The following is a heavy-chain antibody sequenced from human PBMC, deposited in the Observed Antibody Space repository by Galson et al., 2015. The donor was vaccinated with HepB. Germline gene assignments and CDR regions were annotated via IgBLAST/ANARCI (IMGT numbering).Heavy chain of an antibody. CDR1: GFTFSSYG. CDR3: AKDISPLAAHGMDV. V-gene: IGHV3-30*18. D-gene: IGHD6-6*01. Sequence: SLRLSCAASGFTFSSYGMHWVRQAPGEGLEWVAVISYDGSNKYYADSVKGRFTISRDNSKNTLYLQMNSLRAEDTAVYYCAKDISPLAAHGMDVWGQGTTVTVSS. CDR2: ISYDGSNK. J-gene: IGHJ6*02.